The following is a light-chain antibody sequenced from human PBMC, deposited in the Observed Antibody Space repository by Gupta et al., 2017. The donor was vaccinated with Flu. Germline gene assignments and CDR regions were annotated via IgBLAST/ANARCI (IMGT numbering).Light chain of an antibody. CDR1: SSNIGNNY. V-gene: IGLV1-51*01. CDR3: GTWDSSLRAGV. CDR2: DSS. J-gene: IGLJ3*02. Sequence: QSVLTQPPSVSSAPGQKVTISCSGSSSNIGNNYVSWYQQFPGTAPKLLIYDSSKRPSGIPDRFSGSKSGTSATLDITGLQTGDEADYYCGTWDSSLRAGVFGGGTKVTVL.